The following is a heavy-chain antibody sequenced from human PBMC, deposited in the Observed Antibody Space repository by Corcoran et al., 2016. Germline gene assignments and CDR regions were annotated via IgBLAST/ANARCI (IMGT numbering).Heavy chain of an antibody. J-gene: IGHJ3*02. CDR2: INAGNGNT. Sequence: QVQLVQSGAEVKKPGASVKVSCKASGYTFTSYAMHWVRQAPGQRLEWMGWINAGNGNTKYSQKFQGRVTITRDTSASTAYMELSSLRSEDTAVYYCAGGSAERWLQSRHGAFDIWGQGTMVTVSS. CDR1: GYTFTSYA. V-gene: IGHV1-3*01. D-gene: IGHD5-12*01. CDR3: AGGSAERWLQSRHGAFDI.